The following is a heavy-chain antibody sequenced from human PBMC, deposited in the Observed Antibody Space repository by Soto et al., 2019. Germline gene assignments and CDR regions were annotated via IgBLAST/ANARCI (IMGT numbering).Heavy chain of an antibody. J-gene: IGHJ4*02. CDR2: IIPIFGTA. D-gene: IGHD3-22*01. CDR3: AREGLLNYDTTPFDY. Sequence: SVKVSCKASGGTFSSYAISWVRQAPGQGLEWMGGIIPIFGTANYAQKFQGRVTITADKSTSTAYMELSSLRSEDTAVYYCAREGLLNYDTTPFDYWGQGTLVTVSS. CDR1: GGTFSSYA. V-gene: IGHV1-69*06.